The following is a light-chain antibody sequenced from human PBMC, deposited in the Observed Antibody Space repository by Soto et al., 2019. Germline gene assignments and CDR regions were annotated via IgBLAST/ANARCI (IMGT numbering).Light chain of an antibody. V-gene: IGLV2-14*01. Sequence: QPVLTQPASVRGSLGQSVTISCTGTISDVGAYNYVSWYQQQPGKAPKLMISEVSNRPSGVSNRFSGYKSGNTASLIISGLQAEDEADYYCCSFTSITTYVFGTGTKVTVL. CDR2: EVS. J-gene: IGLJ1*01. CDR1: ISDVGAYNY. CDR3: CSFTSITTYV.